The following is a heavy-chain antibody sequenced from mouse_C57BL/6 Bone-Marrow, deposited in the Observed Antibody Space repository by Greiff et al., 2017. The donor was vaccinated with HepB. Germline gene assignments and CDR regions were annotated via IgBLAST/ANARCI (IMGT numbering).Heavy chain of an antibody. V-gene: IGHV1-54*01. CDR3: ARDYYGSSYGAMDY. J-gene: IGHJ4*01. D-gene: IGHD1-1*01. Sequence: QVHVKQSGAELVRPGTSVKVSCKASGYAFTNYLIEWVKQRPGQGLEWIGVLNPGSGGTNYNEKFKGKATLTADKSSSTAYMQLSSLTAEDSAVYFCARDYYGSSYGAMDYWGQGTSVTVSS. CDR1: GYAFTNYL. CDR2: LNPGSGGT.